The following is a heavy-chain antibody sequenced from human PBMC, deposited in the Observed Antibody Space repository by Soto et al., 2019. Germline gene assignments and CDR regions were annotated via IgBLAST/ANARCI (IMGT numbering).Heavy chain of an antibody. V-gene: IGHV4-30-4*01. CDR1: GSSISSGDYY. J-gene: IGHJ6*02. Sequence: QVQLQESGPGLVKPSQTLSLTCTVSGSSISSGDYYWSWIRQPPGKGLEWIGYIYYSGSTYYNPFIKRRVTTSLATSNQQFSLQLCSATAAATAVYYCTRATSNDGDYYYYGMDVWGQGTTVTVSS. CDR2: IYYSGST. D-gene: IGHD4-4*01. CDR3: TRATSNDGDYYYYGMDV.